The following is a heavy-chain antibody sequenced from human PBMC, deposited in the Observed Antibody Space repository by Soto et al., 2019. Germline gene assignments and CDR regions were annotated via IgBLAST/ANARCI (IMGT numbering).Heavy chain of an antibody. V-gene: IGHV4-34*01. J-gene: IGHJ4*02. Sequence: PGGSLRLSCAASGFTFSSYCMSWVRQPPGKGLEWIGEIYHSGSTNYNPSLKSRVTISVDTSKNQFSLKLSSVTAADTAVYYCARVEYGSGSYFDYWGQGTLVTVSS. CDR1: GFTFSSYC. D-gene: IGHD3-10*01. CDR3: ARVEYGSGSYFDY. CDR2: IYHSGST.